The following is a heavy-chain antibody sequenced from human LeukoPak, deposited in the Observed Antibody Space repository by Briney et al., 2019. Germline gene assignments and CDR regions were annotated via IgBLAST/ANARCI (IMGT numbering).Heavy chain of an antibody. CDR1: GFTFGSYA. J-gene: IGHJ4*02. CDR2: ISYDGSNK. CDR3: AREGDYSSSWYEPDY. D-gene: IGHD6-13*01. Sequence: PGGSLRHSCAASGFTFGSYAMHWVRQAPGRGLEWVAVISYDGSNKYYADSVKGRFTISRDNSKNTLYLQMNSLRAEDTAVYYCAREGDYSSSWYEPDYWGQGTLVTVSS. V-gene: IGHV3-30-3*01.